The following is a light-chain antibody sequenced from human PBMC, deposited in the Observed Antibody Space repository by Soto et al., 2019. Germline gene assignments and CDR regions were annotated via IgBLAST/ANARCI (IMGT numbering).Light chain of an antibody. CDR1: QSVSSSY. CDR2: GAS. Sequence: EIVLTQSPGTLSLSPGERATLSCRASQSVSSSYLTWYQQKPGQAPRLLIYGASSRATGIQDRFSGSGSETDFTLTSSRLEPEDFAVYYGEQYGSSSCTFGQGTKVEIK. V-gene: IGKV3-20*01. J-gene: IGKJ1*01. CDR3: EQYGSSSCT.